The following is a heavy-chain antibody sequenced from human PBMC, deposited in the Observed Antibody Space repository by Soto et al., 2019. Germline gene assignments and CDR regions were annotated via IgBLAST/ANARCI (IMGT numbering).Heavy chain of an antibody. Sequence: QVQLVQSGAEVKKPGSSVKVSCKASGGTFSSYTISWVRQAPGPGLEWMGRIIPILGIANYAQKFQGRVTITADKSTSTAYMELSSLRSEDTAVYYCARVLGSGSYPFDYWGQGTLVTVSS. D-gene: IGHD3-10*01. J-gene: IGHJ4*02. CDR3: ARVLGSGSYPFDY. CDR2: IIPILGIA. V-gene: IGHV1-69*02. CDR1: GGTFSSYT.